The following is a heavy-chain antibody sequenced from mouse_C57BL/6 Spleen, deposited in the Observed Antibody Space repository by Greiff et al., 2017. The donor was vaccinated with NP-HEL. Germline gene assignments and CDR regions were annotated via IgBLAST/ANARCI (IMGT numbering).Heavy chain of an antibody. V-gene: IGHV14-2*01. D-gene: IGHD2-1*01. Sequence: DVQLQESGAELVKPGASVKLSCTASGFNIKDYYMHWVKQRTEQGLEWIGRIDPEDGETKSAPKFQGKATITAYTSSNTAYLQLSSLTSEDTAVYYCARTYGNYVGFAYWGQGTLVTVSA. CDR3: ARTYGNYVGFAY. CDR2: IDPEDGET. CDR1: GFNIKDYY. J-gene: IGHJ3*01.